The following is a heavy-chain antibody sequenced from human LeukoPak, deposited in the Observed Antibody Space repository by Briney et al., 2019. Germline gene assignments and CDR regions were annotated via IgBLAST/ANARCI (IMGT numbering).Heavy chain of an antibody. CDR2: IYHSGTT. V-gene: IGHV4-31*03. CDR1: GDSMTRGGYY. Sequence: SETLSLTCTVSGDSMTRGGYYWSWVRQHPGKGLEWVGFIYHSGTTFYNPSLESRATISVDTSQNQFSLELTSVTAADTAVYYCARAVDYRNYFDYWGQGTLVTVSS. D-gene: IGHD4-11*01. CDR3: ARAVDYRNYFDY. J-gene: IGHJ4*02.